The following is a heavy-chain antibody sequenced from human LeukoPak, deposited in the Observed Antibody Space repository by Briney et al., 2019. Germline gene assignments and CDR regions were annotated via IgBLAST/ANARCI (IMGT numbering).Heavy chain of an antibody. CDR2: ISGSSTTI. CDR3: TRVGYIDEGIDY. J-gene: IGHJ4*02. Sequence: PGGSLRLSCAASGFTFSDYSMNWVRQAPGKGLEWVSYISGSSTTIHYADSAKGRFIISRDNAKNSLYLQMNSLRAEDTAIYYCTRVGYIDEGIDYWGQGTLVTVSS. CDR1: GFTFSDYS. D-gene: IGHD5-24*01. V-gene: IGHV3-48*01.